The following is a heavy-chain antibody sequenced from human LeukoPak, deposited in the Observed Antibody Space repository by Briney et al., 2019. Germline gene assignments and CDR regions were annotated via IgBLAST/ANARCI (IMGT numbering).Heavy chain of an antibody. V-gene: IGHV3-21*04. CDR1: GFTFSSYS. CDR3: AKGGSGSYSLDAFDI. CDR2: ISSSSSYI. D-gene: IGHD1-26*01. J-gene: IGHJ3*02. Sequence: PGGSLRLSCAASGFTFSSYSMNWVRQAPGKGLEWVSSISSSSSYIYYADSVKGRFTISRDNAKNSLYLQMNSLRAEDMALYYCAKGGSGSYSLDAFDIWGQGTMVTVSS.